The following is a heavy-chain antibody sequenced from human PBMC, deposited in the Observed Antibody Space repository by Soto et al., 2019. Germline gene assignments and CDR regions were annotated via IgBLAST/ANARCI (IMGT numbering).Heavy chain of an antibody. J-gene: IGHJ4*02. D-gene: IGHD3-22*01. V-gene: IGHV1-18*01. CDR3: ARELGMNDSSFGY. Sequence: GASVKVSCKTSGYTFTKYGVGWVRQAPGQGLEWMGWISGSSGNANHAQKLQGRVTMTTDTSTSTAYMELRSLRSDDTAVYYCARELGMNDSSFGYWGQGTLVTVSS. CDR2: ISGSSGNA. CDR1: GYTFTKYG.